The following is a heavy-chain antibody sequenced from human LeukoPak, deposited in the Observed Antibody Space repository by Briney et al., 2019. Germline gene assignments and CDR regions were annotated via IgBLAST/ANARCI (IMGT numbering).Heavy chain of an antibody. V-gene: IGHV4-39*07. J-gene: IGHJ4*02. D-gene: IGHD3-10*01. CDR1: GGSISSSSYY. Sequence: SETLSLTCTVSGGSISSSSYYWGWIRQPPGKGLEWLGSIYYSGSTYYNPSLKSRVTISVDTSKNQFSLKLSSVTAADTAVYYCARASYYGSGSFYNIPFDFWGQGTLVTVSS. CDR3: ARASYYGSGSFYNIPFDF. CDR2: IYYSGST.